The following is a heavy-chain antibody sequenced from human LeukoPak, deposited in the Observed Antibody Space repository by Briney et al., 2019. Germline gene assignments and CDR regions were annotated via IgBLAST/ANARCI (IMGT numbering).Heavy chain of an antibody. CDR1: GFTFDDYA. J-gene: IGHJ4*02. V-gene: IGHV3-9*01. CDR3: AMWGYDFWSGYKY. CDR2: ISWNSGSI. D-gene: IGHD3-3*01. Sequence: GGSLRLSCAASGFTFDDYAMHWVRQAPGKGLEWVSGISWNSGSIGYADSVKGRFTISRDNAKNSLYLQMNSLRAEDTALYYCAMWGYDFWSGYKYWGQGTLVTVSS.